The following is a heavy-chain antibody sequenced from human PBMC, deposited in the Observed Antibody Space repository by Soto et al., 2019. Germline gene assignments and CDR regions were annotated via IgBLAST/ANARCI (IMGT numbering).Heavy chain of an antibody. CDR3: ARYRRGAVAGYTLDN. J-gene: IGHJ4*02. CDR2: VYNSGST. Sequence: SETLSLTCTVSGGSISSNYWTWIRQPPGKGLEWIGYVYNSGSTNYNPSLKSRVTISEDTSKSQFSLKVNSMTAADTAVYYCARYRRGAVAGYTLDNWGQGXLVTVYS. CDR1: GGSISSNY. V-gene: IGHV4-59*01. D-gene: IGHD6-13*01.